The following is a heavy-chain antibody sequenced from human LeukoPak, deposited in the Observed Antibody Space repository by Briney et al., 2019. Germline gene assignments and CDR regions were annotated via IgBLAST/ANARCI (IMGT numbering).Heavy chain of an antibody. Sequence: GRSLRLSCAASGFTFSSYGMHWVRQAPGKGLEWVAVISYDGSNKNYADSVKGRFTISRDNSKNTLYLQMNSLRAEDTAVYYCAKGSDIVALGGFDYWGQGTLVTVSS. D-gene: IGHD5-12*01. CDR1: GFTFSSYG. V-gene: IGHV3-30*18. J-gene: IGHJ4*02. CDR2: ISYDGSNK. CDR3: AKGSDIVALGGFDY.